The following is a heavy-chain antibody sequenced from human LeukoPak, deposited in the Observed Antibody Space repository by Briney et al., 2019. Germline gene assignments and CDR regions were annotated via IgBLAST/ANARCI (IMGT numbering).Heavy chain of an antibody. V-gene: IGHV4-34*01. CDR2: INHSGST. CDR3: ARGLCGSGGCNYNYYGMDV. Sequence: SETLSLTCAVYGGSFSGDYWSWIRQPPGKGLEWIGDINHSGSTNYNPSLKSRVTMSEDTSKNQFSLELSSVTAADTAVYYCARGLCGSGGCNYNYYGMDVWGQGTTVTVSS. D-gene: IGHD3-10*01. J-gene: IGHJ6*02. CDR1: GGSFSGDY.